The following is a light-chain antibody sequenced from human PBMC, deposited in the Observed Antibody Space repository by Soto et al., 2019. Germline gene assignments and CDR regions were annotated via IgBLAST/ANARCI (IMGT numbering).Light chain of an antibody. Sequence: EIVMTQSPATLSVSPGERATLSCRASQSVSSNLAWYQQKPGQAPRLLIYGASTRATGIPARFSGSGSGTEFTRTISSRQSEDFAVYFCQQYNNWPPWTFVNCTKVEIK. V-gene: IGKV3-15*01. CDR1: QSVSSN. J-gene: IGKJ1*01. CDR2: GAS. CDR3: QQYNNWPPWT.